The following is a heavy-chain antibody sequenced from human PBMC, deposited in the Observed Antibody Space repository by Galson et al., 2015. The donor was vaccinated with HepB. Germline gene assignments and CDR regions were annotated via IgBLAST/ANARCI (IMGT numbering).Heavy chain of an antibody. CDR3: ARHVVVTAIHYYYYYGMDV. J-gene: IGHJ6*02. Sequence: QSGAEVKKPGESLRISCKGSGYSFTSYWISWVRQMPGKGLEWMGRIDPSDSYTNYSPSFQGHVTISADKSISTAYLQWSSLRASDTAMYYCARHVVVTAIHYYYYYGMDVWGQGTTVTVSS. CDR1: GYSFTSYW. D-gene: IGHD2-21*02. CDR2: IDPSDSYT. V-gene: IGHV5-10-1*01.